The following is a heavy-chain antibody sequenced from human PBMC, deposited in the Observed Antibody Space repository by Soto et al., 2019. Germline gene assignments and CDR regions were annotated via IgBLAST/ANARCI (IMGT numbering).Heavy chain of an antibody. V-gene: IGHV1-2*04. CDR1: GYTFTGYY. J-gene: IGHJ6*02. CDR3: ALGYCSGGSCYEGGYYYYYGMDV. D-gene: IGHD2-15*01. Sequence: QVQLVQSGAGVKKPGASVKVSCKASGYTFTGYYMHWVRQAPGQGLEWMGWINPNSGGTKYAQKFRGWVTMTRDTSIITAYMELSRLRSDYTAVYYCALGYCSGGSCYEGGYYYYYGMDVWGQGTTVTVSS. CDR2: INPNSGGT.